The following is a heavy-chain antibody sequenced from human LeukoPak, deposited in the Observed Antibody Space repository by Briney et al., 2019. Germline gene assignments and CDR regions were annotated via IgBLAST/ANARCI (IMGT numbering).Heavy chain of an antibody. D-gene: IGHD5-12*01. CDR2: INPNSGGT. J-gene: IGHJ4*02. CDR3: ARAYTGFEAFDY. Sequence: ASVKVSCKASGYTSIGYYMHWVRQAPGQGLEWMGWINPNSGGTKSAQKFQGRVTLTRDTSITTASMELSRLKSDDTAVYYCARAYTGFEAFDYWGQGTLVTVSS. CDR1: GYTSIGYY. V-gene: IGHV1-2*02.